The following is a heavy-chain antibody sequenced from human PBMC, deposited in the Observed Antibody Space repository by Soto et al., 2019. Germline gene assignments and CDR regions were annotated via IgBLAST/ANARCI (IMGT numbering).Heavy chain of an antibody. V-gene: IGHV5-51*01. Sequence: GESLKISCKASGYNFNKYWIGWVRQTPGKGLEWMGIIYPDDSDDRYSPSFQGQVTISVDKSISTAYLHWNSLQTSDTAVYYCTRHDDGTPAHWGQGTLVTVSS. CDR1: GYNFNKYW. D-gene: IGHD3-3*01. J-gene: IGHJ1*01. CDR3: TRHDDGTPAH. CDR2: IYPDDSDD.